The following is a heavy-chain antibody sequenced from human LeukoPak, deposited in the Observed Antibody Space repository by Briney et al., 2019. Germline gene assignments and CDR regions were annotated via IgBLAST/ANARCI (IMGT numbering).Heavy chain of an antibody. CDR2: IRYDGSNK. D-gene: IGHD2-2*02. CDR1: AFTFSSYG. J-gene: IGHJ4*02. CDR3: AKDRGWYCSSTRCYTFNY. V-gene: IGHV3-30*02. Sequence: SGGSLRLSCAASAFTFSSYGMHWVRQAPGKGLEWVAFIRYDGSNKYYADSVKGRFTISRDNSKNTLYLQMNSLRVEDTAVYYCAKDRGWYCSSTRCYTFNYWGQGTLVTVSS.